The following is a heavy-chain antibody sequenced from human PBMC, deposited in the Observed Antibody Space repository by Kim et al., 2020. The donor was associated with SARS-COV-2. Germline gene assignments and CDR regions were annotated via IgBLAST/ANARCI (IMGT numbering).Heavy chain of an antibody. CDR1: GFTFSSYE. CDR3: ARDGYYDFWSGPNWFDP. V-gene: IGHV3-48*03. CDR2: ISSSGSTI. D-gene: IGHD3-3*01. J-gene: IGHJ5*02. Sequence: GGSLRLSCAASGFTFSSYEMNWVRQAPGKGLEWVSYISSSGSTIYYADSVKGRFTISRDNAKNSLYLQMNSLRAKDTAVYYCARDGYYDFWSGPNWFDPWGQGTLVTVSS.